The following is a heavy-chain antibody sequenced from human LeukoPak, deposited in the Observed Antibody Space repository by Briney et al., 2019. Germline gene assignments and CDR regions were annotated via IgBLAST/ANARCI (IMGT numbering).Heavy chain of an antibody. CDR2: IYYSGNT. CDR3: AGGQSTGTSWWFDP. J-gene: IGHJ5*02. Sequence: SETLSLTCTVSGGSISSGDYYWSWIRQHPGKGLEWIGYIYYSGNTDYNPSLKSRFTILVDTSNNQFSLKLSSVTAADTAVYYCAGGQSTGTSWWFDPWGQGTLVTVSS. D-gene: IGHD1-7*01. CDR1: GGSISSGDYY. V-gene: IGHV4-31*03.